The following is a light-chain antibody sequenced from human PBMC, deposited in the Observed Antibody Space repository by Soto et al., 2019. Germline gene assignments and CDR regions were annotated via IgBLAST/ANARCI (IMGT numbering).Light chain of an antibody. J-gene: IGKJ1*01. CDR2: AAS. V-gene: IGKV3-15*01. CDR1: QSVSGN. Sequence: EIVMTQSPATLSVSPGERATLSCRASQSVSGNLAWYQQKPGQAPRLLIYAASTRATGIPARFSGSGSGTDFTLTISSLQSEDFAVYYCQQYNYWPPRTFGQGTKVDIK. CDR3: QQYNYWPPRT.